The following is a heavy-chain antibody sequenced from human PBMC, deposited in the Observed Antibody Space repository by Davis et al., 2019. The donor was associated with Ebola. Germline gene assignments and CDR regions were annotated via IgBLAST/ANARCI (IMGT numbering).Heavy chain of an antibody. V-gene: IGHV3-33*08. J-gene: IGHJ6*02. D-gene: IGHD3-10*01. CDR1: GFTFSGSA. Sequence: GESLKISCAASGFTFSGSAMHWVRQAPGKGLEWVAVIWYDGSNKYYADSVKGRFTISRDNSKNTLYLQMNSLRAEDTAVYYCARDGDGYGLLRRYGMDVWGQGTTVTVSS. CDR2: IWYDGSNK. CDR3: ARDGDGYGLLRRYGMDV.